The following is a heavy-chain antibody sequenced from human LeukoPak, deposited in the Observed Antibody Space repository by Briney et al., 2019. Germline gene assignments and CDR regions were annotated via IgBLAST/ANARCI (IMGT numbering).Heavy chain of an antibody. V-gene: IGHV3-21*01. CDR1: GFTFSAYS. Sequence: GGSLRLSCAASGFTFSAYSMTWVRQAPGKGLEWVSCIRSDSNSIYHAASVKGRFTISRDNAKSSLYLQMDSLRDEDTAVYYCARGRYYSSWYFDYWGQGTLGTVSS. CDR2: IRSDSNSI. CDR3: ARGRYYSSWYFDY. D-gene: IGHD6-13*01. J-gene: IGHJ4*02.